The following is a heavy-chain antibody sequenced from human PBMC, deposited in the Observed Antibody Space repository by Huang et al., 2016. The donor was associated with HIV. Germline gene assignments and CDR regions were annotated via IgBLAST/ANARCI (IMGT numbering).Heavy chain of an antibody. CDR2: IYHSGST. CDR3: ATNNWNDSYYYFMDV. J-gene: IGHJ6*03. Sequence: QLQLQESGPGLVKPSETLSLTCTVSGGSISSSGYYWGWIRQPPGKGLEWIGSIYHSGSTYYNPSLRSRGTIFIDTSKIQFSLKLKSVTPADTAVYYCATNNWNDSYYYFMDVWGKGTTVTVSS. CDR1: GGSISSSGYY. D-gene: IGHD1-20*01. V-gene: IGHV4-39*01.